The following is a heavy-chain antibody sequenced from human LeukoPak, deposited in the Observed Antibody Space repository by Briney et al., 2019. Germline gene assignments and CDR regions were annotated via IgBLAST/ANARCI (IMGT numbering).Heavy chain of an antibody. V-gene: IGHV3-48*04. D-gene: IGHD3-10*01. CDR1: GFTFSSYA. Sequence: PGGSLRLSCAASGFTFSSYAMHWVRQAPGKGLEWVSYISSSGSTIYYADSVKGRFTISRDNAKNSLYLQMNSLRAEDTAVYYCARDSSGYWVRGELGGVGHDYWGQGTLVTVSS. CDR3: ARDSSGYWVRGELGGVGHDY. CDR2: ISSSGSTI. J-gene: IGHJ4*02.